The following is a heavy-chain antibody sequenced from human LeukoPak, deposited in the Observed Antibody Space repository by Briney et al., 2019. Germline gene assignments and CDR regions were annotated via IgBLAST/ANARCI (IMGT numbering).Heavy chain of an antibody. D-gene: IGHD2-15*01. V-gene: IGHV4-59*01. CDR2: IYYSGST. CDR3: ARAFALYSAASVATLDI. CDR1: GGSISSYY. Sequence: PSETLSLTCTVSGGSISSYYWSWIRQPPGKGLEWIGYIYYSGSTNYNPSLKSRVTISVDTSKNQFSLKLSSVTAADTAVYFCARAFALYSAASVATLDIWGQGTVVTVSS. J-gene: IGHJ3*02.